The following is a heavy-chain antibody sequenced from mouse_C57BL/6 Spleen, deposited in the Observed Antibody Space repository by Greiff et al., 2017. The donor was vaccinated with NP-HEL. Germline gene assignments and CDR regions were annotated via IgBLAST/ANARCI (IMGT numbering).Heavy chain of an antibody. CDR1: GYTFTDYN. CDR2: INPNNGGT. J-gene: IGHJ3*01. V-gene: IGHV1-18*01. D-gene: IGHD2-1*01. CDR3: ARGAYGNPAWFAY. Sequence: EVKLQESGPELVKPGASVKIPCKASGYTFTDYNMDWVKQSHGKSLEWIGDINPNNGGTIYNQKFKGKATLTVDKSSSTAYMELRSLTSEDTAVYYCARGAYGNPAWFAYWGQGTLVTVSA.